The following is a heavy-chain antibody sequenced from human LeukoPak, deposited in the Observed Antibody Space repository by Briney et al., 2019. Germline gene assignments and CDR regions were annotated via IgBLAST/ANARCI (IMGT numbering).Heavy chain of an antibody. J-gene: IGHJ3*02. CDR3: AREAVVSGNDAFDI. Sequence: ASVKVSCKASGYTFTNFDINWVRQAPGQGLEWMGWMNPVSGNAGSAQKFQGRVTMTRDTSISTAYMELSRLRSDDTAVYYCAREAVVSGNDAFDIWGQGTMVTVSS. CDR2: MNPVSGNA. CDR1: GYTFTNFD. D-gene: IGHD2-15*01. V-gene: IGHV1-8*01.